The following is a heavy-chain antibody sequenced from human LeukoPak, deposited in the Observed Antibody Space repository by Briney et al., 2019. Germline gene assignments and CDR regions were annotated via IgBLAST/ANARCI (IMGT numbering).Heavy chain of an antibody. J-gene: IGHJ4*02. CDR3: ARGSLRYFDWFIDY. CDR2: IIPIFGTA. V-gene: IGHV1-69*05. D-gene: IGHD3-9*01. CDR1: GGTFSSYA. Sequence: ASVKVSCKASGGTFSSYAISWVRQAPGQGLEWMGRIIPIFGTANYAQKFQGRVTITTDESTSTAYVELSSLRSEDTAVYYCARGSLRYFDWFIDYWGQGTLVTVSS.